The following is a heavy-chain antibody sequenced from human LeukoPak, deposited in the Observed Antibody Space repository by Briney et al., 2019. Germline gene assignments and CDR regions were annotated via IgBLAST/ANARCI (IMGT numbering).Heavy chain of an antibody. J-gene: IGHJ6*02. Sequence: ASVKVSCKASGYTFTGYYMHWVRQAPGQGLEWMGWINPNSGGTIYAQKFQGRVAMTRDTSISTAYMELSRLRSDDTAVYYCARDGITMVRGVIKADGMDVWGQGTTVTVSS. CDR1: GYTFTGYY. D-gene: IGHD3-10*01. CDR2: INPNSGGT. CDR3: ARDGITMVRGVIKADGMDV. V-gene: IGHV1-2*02.